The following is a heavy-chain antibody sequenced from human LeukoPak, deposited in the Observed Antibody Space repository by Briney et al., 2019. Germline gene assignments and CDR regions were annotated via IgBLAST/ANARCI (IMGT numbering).Heavy chain of an antibody. D-gene: IGHD6-13*01. J-gene: IGHJ4*02. CDR1: GGSISSYY. CDR2: IYYSGST. CDR3: ARVLSVAAAGYYFDF. V-gene: IGHV4-59*01. Sequence: SETLSLTCTVSGGSISSYYWSWIRQPPGQGLGGSGYIYYSGSTNYNPSLKSRVTISVDTSKNQFSLKLSSVTAADTAVYYCARVLSVAAAGYYFDFWGQGTLVTVSS.